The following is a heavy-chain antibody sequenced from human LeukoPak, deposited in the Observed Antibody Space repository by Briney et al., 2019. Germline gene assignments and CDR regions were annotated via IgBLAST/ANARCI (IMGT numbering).Heavy chain of an antibody. V-gene: IGHV3-33*01. CDR3: ARGGTYYDFWSGYSYYYGMDV. CDR2: IWDDGSNR. CDR1: GFTFSSYG. J-gene: IGHJ6*02. D-gene: IGHD3-3*01. Sequence: GGSLRLSCAASGFTFSSYGMHWVRQAPGKGLEWVAVIWDDGSNRYYADSVKGRLTISRDNSKNTLYLQMNSLRAEDTAVYYCARGGTYYDFWSGYSYYYGMDVWGQGTTVTVSS.